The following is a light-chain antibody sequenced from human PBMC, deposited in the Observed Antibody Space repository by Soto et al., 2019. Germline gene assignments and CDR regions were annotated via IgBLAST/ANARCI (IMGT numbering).Light chain of an antibody. V-gene: IGKV3-15*01. CDR2: GAS. CDR3: HQRQSWPRT. CDR1: QSVSSN. Sequence: EKPLSQSPATLSESPGERATVSCRASQSVSSNYLAWYQQKPGQAPRLLIYGASTRATGIPARFSGSGSGTDFTLTISDVQPEDFALYYCHQRQSWPRTFGQGTKVDIK. J-gene: IGKJ1*01.